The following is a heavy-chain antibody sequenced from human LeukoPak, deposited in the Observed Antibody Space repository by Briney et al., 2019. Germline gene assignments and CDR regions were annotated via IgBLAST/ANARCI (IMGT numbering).Heavy chain of an antibody. CDR1: GYTFTSYG. J-gene: IGHJ6*03. CDR2: ISAYNGNT. CDR3: ARIAAAGPNYYYYYYMDV. V-gene: IGHV1-18*01. Sequence: ASVKVSCKASGYTFTSYGISWVRQVPGQGLEWMGWISAYNGNTNYAQKLQGRVTMTTDTSTSTAYMELRSLRSDDTAVYYCARIAAAGPNYYYYYYMDVWGKGTTVTVSS. D-gene: IGHD6-13*01.